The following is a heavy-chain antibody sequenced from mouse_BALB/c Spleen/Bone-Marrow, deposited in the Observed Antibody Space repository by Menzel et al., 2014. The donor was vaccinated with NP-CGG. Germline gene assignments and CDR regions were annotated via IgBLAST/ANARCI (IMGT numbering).Heavy chain of an antibody. Sequence: VKLLESGPGLVAPSQSLSITCTVSGFSLTSYGVHWVRQPPRKGPEWLGVIWAGGSTNYNSALMSRLSISKDNSKSQVFIKMNSMQTDDTAMYYCARAQLGCFDYWGQGTLVTVSA. CDR3: ARAQLGCFDY. CDR1: GFSLTSYG. D-gene: IGHD4-1*02. CDR2: IWAGGST. V-gene: IGHV2-9*02. J-gene: IGHJ3*01.